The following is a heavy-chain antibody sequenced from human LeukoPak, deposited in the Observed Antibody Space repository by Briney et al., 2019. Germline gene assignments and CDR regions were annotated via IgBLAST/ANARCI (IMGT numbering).Heavy chain of an antibody. Sequence: GRSLRLSCAASGFTFSSYGMHWVRQAPGKGLEWVAVISYDGSNKYYADSVKGRFTISRDNSKNTLYLQMNSLRAEDTAVYYCTSAKSDYWGQGTLVTVSS. J-gene: IGHJ4*02. V-gene: IGHV3-30*03. CDR2: ISYDGSNK. CDR3: TSAKSDY. CDR1: GFTFSSYG.